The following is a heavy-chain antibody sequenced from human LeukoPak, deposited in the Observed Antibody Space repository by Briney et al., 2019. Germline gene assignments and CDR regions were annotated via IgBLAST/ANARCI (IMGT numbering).Heavy chain of an antibody. J-gene: IGHJ4*02. D-gene: IGHD1-1*01. V-gene: IGHV4-30-2*01. CDR3: ARYNWNDVRALFDY. CDR1: GGSISSGGYS. CDR2: IYHSGST. Sequence: SETLSLTCAVSGGSISSGGYSWSWIRQPPGKGLEWIGYIYHSGSTYYNPSLKSRVTISVDRSKNQFSLKLSSVTAADTAVYYCARYNWNDVRALFDYWGQGTLVTVSS.